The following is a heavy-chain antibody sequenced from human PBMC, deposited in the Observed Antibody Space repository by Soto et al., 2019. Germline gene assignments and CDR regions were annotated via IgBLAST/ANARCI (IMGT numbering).Heavy chain of an antibody. CDR3: AASRAYDSSDYSGVQYGMDV. D-gene: IGHD3-22*01. J-gene: IGHJ6*04. Sequence: EVQLVESGGDLVQPGRSLRLSCAASGFTFDDYAMHWVRQVPGKGLQWVSGLSWNGVTIGYAASVKGRFTISRDNAKKSLYLQMNGLRPDDTALYYCAASRAYDSSDYSGVQYGMDVCGIGTTVAVSS. CDR2: LSWNGVTI. V-gene: IGHV3-9*01. CDR1: GFTFDDYA.